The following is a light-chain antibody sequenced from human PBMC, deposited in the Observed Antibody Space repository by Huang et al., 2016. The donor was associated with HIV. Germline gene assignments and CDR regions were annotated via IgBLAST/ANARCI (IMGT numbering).Light chain of an antibody. V-gene: IGKV3D-15*01. CDR1: QNVRSN. CDR2: DTS. Sequence: EIVMTQSPATLSVSPGGGATLSCRARQNVRSNLAWYQQTPGQAPRPLIYDTSTRASGVPARFSGSGSGTEFTLTISGLQSEDFAVYYCQQYDNWPPGLTFGGGTKVEI. J-gene: IGKJ4*01. CDR3: QQYDNWPPGLT.